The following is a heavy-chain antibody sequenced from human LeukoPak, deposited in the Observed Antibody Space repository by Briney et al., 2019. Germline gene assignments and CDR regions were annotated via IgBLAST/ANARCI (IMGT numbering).Heavy chain of an antibody. CDR2: IGTAGDT. J-gene: IGHJ5*02. V-gene: IGHV3-13*01. D-gene: IGHD2-2*01. CDR1: GFTFKSYD. Sequence: GGSLRLSCAASGFTFKSYDMHWVRQATGKGLEWVSAIGTAGDTYYPGSVKGRFTISRENARNSLYLQMSSLRAEDTAVYYCARGHQLPGANWFDPWGQGTLVTVSS. CDR3: ARGHQLPGANWFDP.